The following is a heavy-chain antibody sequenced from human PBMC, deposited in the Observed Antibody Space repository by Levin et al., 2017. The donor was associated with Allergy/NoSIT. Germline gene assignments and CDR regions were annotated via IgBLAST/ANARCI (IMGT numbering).Heavy chain of an antibody. D-gene: IGHD5-12*01. J-gene: IGHJ6*02. V-gene: IGHV3-30*04. Sequence: GESLKISCAASGFPFSKYAIHWVRQAPGKGLEWVAVISFDGRNKFYADSVKGRFTISRDNSKNTLDLLISSLRPEDTAVYYCARSPKPGFSAYSRYFYYGMDIWGLGTTVIVSS. CDR2: ISFDGRNK. CDR3: ARSPKPGFSAYSRYFYYGMDI. CDR1: GFPFSKYA.